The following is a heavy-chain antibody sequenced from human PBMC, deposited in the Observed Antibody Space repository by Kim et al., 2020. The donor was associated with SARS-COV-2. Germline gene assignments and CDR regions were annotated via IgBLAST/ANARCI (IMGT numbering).Heavy chain of an antibody. Sequence: SETLSLTCTISDASISNYYLSWIRQPPGKGLEWIGYLYDTGSADYSPSFKSRVTISVDKSKNQFSLKVISVTAADTAVYYCARTDGSGRFSSAMDVWGQGTAVIVSS. CDR3: ARTDGSGRFSSAMDV. CDR2: LYDTGSA. CDR1: DASISNYY. D-gene: IGHD3-10*01. V-gene: IGHV4-59*01. J-gene: IGHJ6*02.